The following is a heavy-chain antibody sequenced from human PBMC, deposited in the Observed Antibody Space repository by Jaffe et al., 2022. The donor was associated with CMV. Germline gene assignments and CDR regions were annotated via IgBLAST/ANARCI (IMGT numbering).Heavy chain of an antibody. V-gene: IGHV1-3*01. CDR2: INAGNGNT. J-gene: IGHJ3*02. Sequence: QVQLVQSGAEVKKPGASVKVSCKASGYTFTSYAMHWVRQAPGQRLEWMGWINAGNGNTKYSQKFQGRVTITRDTSASTAYMELSSLRSEDTAVYYCARPDTIFGVVSAFDIWGQGTMVTVSS. CDR3: ARPDTIFGVVSAFDI. D-gene: IGHD3-3*01. CDR1: GYTFTSYA.